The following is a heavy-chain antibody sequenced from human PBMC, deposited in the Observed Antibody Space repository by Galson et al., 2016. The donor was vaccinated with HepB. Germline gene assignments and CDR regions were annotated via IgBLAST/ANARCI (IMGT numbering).Heavy chain of an antibody. Sequence: SLRLSCAASGLTFSKCDMHWVRQPTGKGLEWVSAIGTAGDPYYPGSVRGRFTISRDKAKNSLYLQMNSLTAGDTAVYYCARGKFDCSGGTCRYYGLDVWGKGTAVTVSS. CDR1: GLTFSKCD. D-gene: IGHD2-15*01. CDR2: IGTAGDP. V-gene: IGHV3-13*05. CDR3: ARGKFDCSGGTCRYYGLDV. J-gene: IGHJ6*04.